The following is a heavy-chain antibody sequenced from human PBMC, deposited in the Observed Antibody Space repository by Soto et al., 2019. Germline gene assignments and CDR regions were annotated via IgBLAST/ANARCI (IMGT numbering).Heavy chain of an antibody. Sequence: QLLESGGGLVQPGGSLRLSCTASGLTFSNYAISWVRQNPGKGLEWVSVISGSGANTYYADSVKGRFTISRDNSKNTLYLQMNSLRAEDTAVYFCAKGLSGSSPYNWFDPWGQGTLVTVSS. J-gene: IGHJ5*02. CDR3: AKGLSGSSPYNWFDP. CDR2: ISGSGANT. D-gene: IGHD2-15*01. V-gene: IGHV3-23*01. CDR1: GLTFSNYA.